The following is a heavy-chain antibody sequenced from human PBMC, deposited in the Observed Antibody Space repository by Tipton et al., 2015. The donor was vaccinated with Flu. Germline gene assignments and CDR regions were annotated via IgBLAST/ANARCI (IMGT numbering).Heavy chain of an antibody. V-gene: IGHV3-30-3*01. J-gene: IGHJ6*02. Sequence: SLRLSCAASGFTFSSFAIHWVRQAPGKGLEWVTVISYDGNIRYYADSVKGRFTISRDDSKNALYLQMNSLRTEDTALYYCARDLNLSEHMSTGYYDYGIDVWGQGTTVTVSS. CDR2: ISYDGNIR. CDR3: ARDLNLSEHMSTGYYDYGIDV. CDR1: GFTFSSFA.